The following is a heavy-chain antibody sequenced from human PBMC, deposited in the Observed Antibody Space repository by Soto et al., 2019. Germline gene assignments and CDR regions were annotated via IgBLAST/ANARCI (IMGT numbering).Heavy chain of an antibody. CDR2: MSNDGSNK. CDR1: GFTFSSYG. CDR3: AKGSSSVYYYYYGIDV. Sequence: GGSLRLSCVASGFTFSSYGMHWFRQAPGEGLEWVAFMSNDGSNKYYADSVKGRFTISRDNSKNMLYLQMNSLRTEDTAVYYCAKGSSSVYYYYYGIDVWGQGTTVTVSS. J-gene: IGHJ6*02. D-gene: IGHD6-6*01. V-gene: IGHV3-30*18.